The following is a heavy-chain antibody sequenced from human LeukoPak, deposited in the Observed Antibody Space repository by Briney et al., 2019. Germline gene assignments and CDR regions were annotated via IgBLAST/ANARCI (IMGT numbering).Heavy chain of an antibody. V-gene: IGHV3-7*01. CDR1: GFSISSHW. J-gene: IGHJ4*02. D-gene: IGHD3-10*01. Sequence: GGSLRLSCVASGFSISSHWMSWVRQAPVKGLEWVASLKEDVSARNLVDSVKGRFTISTDNAKNSLNLQMNSLRVEDTAVYYCARGPPYGSRSDFLDYWGLGTLVTVSS. CDR3: ARGPPYGSRSDFLDY. CDR2: LKEDVSAR.